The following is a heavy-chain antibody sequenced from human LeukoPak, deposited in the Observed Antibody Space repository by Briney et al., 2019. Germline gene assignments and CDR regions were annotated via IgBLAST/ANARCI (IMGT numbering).Heavy chain of an antibody. CDR3: ARTRSSGWPYYYYYGMDV. CDR1: GGSLRSGDFY. J-gene: IGHJ6*02. Sequence: SQTLSLTCTVSGGSLRSGDFYWSWIRQPPGKGLEWIGYIYYSGSTNYNPSLKSRVTISIDMSKNQFSLKLSSVTAADTAVYYCARTRSSGWPYYYYYGMDVWGQGTTVTVSS. D-gene: IGHD6-19*01. CDR2: IYYSGST. V-gene: IGHV4-30-4*01.